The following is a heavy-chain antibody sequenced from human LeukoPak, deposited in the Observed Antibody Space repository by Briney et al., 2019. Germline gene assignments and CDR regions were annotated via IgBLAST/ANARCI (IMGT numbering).Heavy chain of an antibody. CDR1: GHTFTGYY. J-gene: IGHJ4*02. CDR3: ARGGSTTTVTSYYFDY. Sequence: ASVKVSCKASGHTFTGYYMHWVRQAPGQGLEWMGWINPNSGGTNYAQKFQGRVPMTRDTSISTAYMELSSLRSDDTAVYYCARGGSTTTVTSYYFDYWGQGTLVTVSS. V-gene: IGHV1-2*02. CDR2: INPNSGGT. D-gene: IGHD4-17*01.